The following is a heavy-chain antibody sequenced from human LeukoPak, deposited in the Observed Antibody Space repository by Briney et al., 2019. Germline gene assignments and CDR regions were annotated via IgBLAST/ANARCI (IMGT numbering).Heavy chain of an antibody. Sequence: GGSLRLSCAASGFTFSNAWMSWVRQAPGKGLEWVGRIKSKTDGGTTDYAAPVKGRFTISRDDSKNTLYLQMNSLKTEDTAVYYCTTDHFRDYYYYGMDVWGQGTTVIVSS. V-gene: IGHV3-15*01. CDR3: TTDHFRDYYYYGMDV. CDR2: IKSKTDGGTT. J-gene: IGHJ6*02. CDR1: GFTFSNAW. D-gene: IGHD3-3*02.